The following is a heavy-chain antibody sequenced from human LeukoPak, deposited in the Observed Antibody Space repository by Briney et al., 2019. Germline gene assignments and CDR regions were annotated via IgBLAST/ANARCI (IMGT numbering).Heavy chain of an antibody. CDR1: GGTFSSYA. CDR2: IIPILGIA. V-gene: IGHV1-69*10. D-gene: IGHD3-22*01. Sequence: SVKVSCKASGGTFSSYAISWVRQAPGQGLEWMGWIIPILGIANYAQKFQGRVTITADKSTSTAYMELSSLRSEDTAVYYCARVPEGYYDSRLYYYYYGMDVWGQGTTVTVSS. CDR3: ARVPEGYYDSRLYYYYYGMDV. J-gene: IGHJ6*02.